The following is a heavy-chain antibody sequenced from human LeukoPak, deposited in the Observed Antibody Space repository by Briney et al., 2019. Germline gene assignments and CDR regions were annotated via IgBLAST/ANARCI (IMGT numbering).Heavy chain of an antibody. D-gene: IGHD1-14*01. J-gene: IGHJ5*02. CDR3: AVTGATNWFDP. V-gene: IGHV1-2*02. Sequence: ASVKVSCKASGGTFSSYAISWVRQAPGQGLEWMGWINPNSGGTNYAQKFQGRVTMTRDTSISTAYMELSRLRSDDTAVYYCAVTGATNWFDPWGQGTLVTVSS. CDR2: INPNSGGT. CDR1: GGTFSSYA.